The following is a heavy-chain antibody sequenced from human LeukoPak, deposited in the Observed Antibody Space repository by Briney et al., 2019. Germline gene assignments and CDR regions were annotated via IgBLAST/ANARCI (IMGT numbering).Heavy chain of an antibody. D-gene: IGHD3-10*01. CDR3: ARGAYKTRVYYYGSGSYWFDY. Sequence: SETLSLTCAVYGGSFSGDYWSWIRQPPGKGLEWIGEINHSGSTNYNPSLKSRVTISVDTSKNQFSLKLSSVTAADTAVYYCARGAYKTRVYYYGSGSYWFDYWGQGTLVTVSS. V-gene: IGHV4-34*01. CDR2: INHSGST. J-gene: IGHJ4*02. CDR1: GGSFSGDY.